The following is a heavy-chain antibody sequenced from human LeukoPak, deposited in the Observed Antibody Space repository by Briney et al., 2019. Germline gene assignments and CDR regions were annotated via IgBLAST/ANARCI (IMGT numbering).Heavy chain of an antibody. Sequence: GGSLRLSSAASGFTFSDYYMSWIRQAPGKGLEWVSYISSSGSTIYYADSVKGRFTISRDNAKNSLYLQMNSLRAEDTAVYYCARDPRYYGGDAFDIWGQGTMVTVSS. CDR2: ISSSGSTI. CDR3: ARDPRYYGGDAFDI. CDR1: GFTFSDYY. V-gene: IGHV3-11*01. D-gene: IGHD4-23*01. J-gene: IGHJ3*02.